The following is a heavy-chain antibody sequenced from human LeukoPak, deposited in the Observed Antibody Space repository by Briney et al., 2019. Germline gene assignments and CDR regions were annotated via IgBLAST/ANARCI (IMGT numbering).Heavy chain of an antibody. Sequence: SETLSLTCTVSGGSITSSSYYWDWIRQPPGKGLEWIGSIYYTGTTYNNPSLRSRVTISVDTSKNQFSLKLSSVTAADTAVYYCARQSRIAVAETNWFDPWGQGTLVTVSP. CDR2: IYYTGTT. D-gene: IGHD6-19*01. CDR3: ARQSRIAVAETNWFDP. CDR1: GGSITSSSYY. V-gene: IGHV4-39*01. J-gene: IGHJ5*02.